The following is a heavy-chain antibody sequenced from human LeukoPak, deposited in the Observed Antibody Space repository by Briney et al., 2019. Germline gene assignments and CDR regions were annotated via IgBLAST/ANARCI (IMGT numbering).Heavy chain of an antibody. CDR1: GGSISSGDYY. CDR2: IYYSGST. D-gene: IGHD6-13*01. CDR3: ARELVSRYSSSWYVSYYYYMDV. Sequence: SQTLSLTCTVSGGSISSGDYYWSWIRQPPGKGLEWIGYIYYSGSTYYNPSLKSRVTISVDTSKNQISLKLSSVTAADTAVYYCARELVSRYSSSWYVSYYYYMDVWGKGTTVTVSS. J-gene: IGHJ6*03. V-gene: IGHV4-30-4*08.